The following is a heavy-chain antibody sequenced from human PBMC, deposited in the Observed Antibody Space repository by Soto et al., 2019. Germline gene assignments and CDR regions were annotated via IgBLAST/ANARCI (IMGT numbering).Heavy chain of an antibody. V-gene: IGHV4-59*08. Sequence: SETLSLTCTVSGGSISSYYWSWIRQPPGKGLEWIGYIYYSGSTNYNPSLKSRVTISVDTSKNQFSLKLSSVTAADTAVYYCARLPKNLSDIVVVPAVQERNNAFDIWGQGTMVTVSS. J-gene: IGHJ3*02. CDR1: GGSISSYY. CDR3: ARLPKNLSDIVVVPAVQERNNAFDI. D-gene: IGHD2-2*01. CDR2: IYYSGST.